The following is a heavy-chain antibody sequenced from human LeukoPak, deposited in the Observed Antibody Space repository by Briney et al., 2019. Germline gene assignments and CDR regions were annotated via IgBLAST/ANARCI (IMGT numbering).Heavy chain of an antibody. J-gene: IGHJ3*02. V-gene: IGHV4-31*03. Sequence: PSETLSLTCTVSGGSISSGGYYWSWIRQHPGKGLEWIGYIYYSGSTYYNPSLKSRVTISVDTSKNQFSLKLSSVTAADTAVYYCARLNDRADDFDIWGQGTMVTVSS. D-gene: IGHD3-22*01. CDR1: GGSISSGGYY. CDR3: ARLNDRADDFDI. CDR2: IYYSGST.